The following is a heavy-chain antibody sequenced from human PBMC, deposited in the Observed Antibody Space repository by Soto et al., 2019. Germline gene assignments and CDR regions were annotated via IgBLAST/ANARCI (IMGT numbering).Heavy chain of an antibody. Sequence: AETLCITCPVSGGSISSSRYSWGWIRQPPVKGLEWLGSIYYSGTTYYNPSLKSRFTISVDTSNNQFSLKLSSVTAADTAVYYCARGYFAWLTPPRPLHNWFDPWGQGTLVT. CDR1: GGSISSSRYS. CDR3: ARGYFAWLTPPRPLHNWFDP. D-gene: IGHD3-9*01. J-gene: IGHJ5*02. CDR2: IYYSGTT. V-gene: IGHV4-39*01.